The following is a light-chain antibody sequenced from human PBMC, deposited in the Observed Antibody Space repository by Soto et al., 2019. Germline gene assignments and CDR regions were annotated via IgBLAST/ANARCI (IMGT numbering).Light chain of an antibody. Sequence: QSVLTQSPSASASLGASVKLTCTLSSDYSTYAVAWHQQQPEKGPRYLTRLNSDGIHSKGDGIPDRFSGSSSGAERYLTISSLQSEDEADYYCQTWGTGIRVVFGGGTKLTVL. J-gene: IGLJ2*01. V-gene: IGLV4-69*01. CDR2: LNSDGIH. CDR1: SDYSTYA. CDR3: QTWGTGIRVV.